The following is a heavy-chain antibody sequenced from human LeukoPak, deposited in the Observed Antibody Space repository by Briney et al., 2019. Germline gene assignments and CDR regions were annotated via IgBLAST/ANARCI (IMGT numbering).Heavy chain of an antibody. CDR1: GGTFSSYA. D-gene: IGHD5-18*01. V-gene: IGHV1-69*01. Sequence: ASVKVSCKASGGTFSSYAISWVRQAPGQGLEWMGGIIPIFGTANYAQKFQGRVTITADESTSTAYMELSSLRSEDTAVYYCAKDSSYSYGYSAYYMDVWGKGTTVTVSS. CDR2: IIPIFGTA. J-gene: IGHJ6*03. CDR3: AKDSSYSYGYSAYYMDV.